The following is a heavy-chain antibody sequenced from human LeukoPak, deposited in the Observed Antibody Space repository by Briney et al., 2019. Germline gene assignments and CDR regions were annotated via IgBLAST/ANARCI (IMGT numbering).Heavy chain of an antibody. D-gene: IGHD6-6*01. CDR1: GGSFSGYY. V-gene: IGHV4-34*01. CDR2: INHSGST. CDR3: AGGRNHFRSSTIYYYYYYYMDV. J-gene: IGHJ6*03. Sequence: SETLSLTCAVYGGSFSGYYWSWIRQPPGKGLEWIGEINHSGSTNYNPSLKSRVTISVDTSKNQFSLRLSSVTAADTAVYYCAGGRNHFRSSTIYYYYYYYMDVWGKGTTVTVSS.